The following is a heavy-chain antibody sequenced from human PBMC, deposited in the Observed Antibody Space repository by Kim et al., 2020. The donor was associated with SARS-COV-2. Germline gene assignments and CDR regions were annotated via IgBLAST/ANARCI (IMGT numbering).Heavy chain of an antibody. D-gene: IGHD3-10*01. CDR2: ISYDGSNK. J-gene: IGHJ6*01. CDR1: GFTFSSYA. CDR3: ARDHYYGSGSIYYYYG. V-gene: IGHV3-30*04. Sequence: GGSLRLSCAASGFTFSSYAMHWVRQAPGKGLEWVAVISYDGSNKYYADSVKGRFTISRDNSKNTLYLQMNSLRAEDTAVYYCARDHYYGSGSIYYYYG.